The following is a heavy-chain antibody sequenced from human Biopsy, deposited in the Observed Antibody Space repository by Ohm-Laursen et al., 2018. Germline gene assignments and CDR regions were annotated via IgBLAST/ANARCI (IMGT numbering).Heavy chain of an antibody. J-gene: IGHJ4*02. D-gene: IGHD3-10*01. V-gene: IGHV4-39*01. CDR1: DGSISNIINY. CDR3: ARHSFGSGRDF. Sequence: SETLSLTCTVTDGSISNIINYWGWIRQPLGKGLGWLGSIYHTGITDYNPSLKSRVTISVDTSNNQFSLKLSSLTAADTAVYYCARHSFGSGRDFWGQGTLVTVSS. CDR2: IYHTGIT.